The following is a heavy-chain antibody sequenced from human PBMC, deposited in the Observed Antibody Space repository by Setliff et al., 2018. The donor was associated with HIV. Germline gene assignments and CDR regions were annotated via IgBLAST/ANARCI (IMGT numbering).Heavy chain of an antibody. D-gene: IGHD3-3*02. J-gene: IGHJ4*02. CDR3: ARGLGNFVPDLIGYFDY. CDR1: GGTFSSYA. V-gene: IGHV1-69*13. CDR2: IIPILGPA. Sequence: SVKVSCKASGGTFSSYAISWVRQAPGQGLEWMGGIIPILGPANYAQKFQGRVTITAGEYTTTSYMELRNLKSEDTAIYYCARGLGNFVPDLIGYFDYWGQGTLVTVSS.